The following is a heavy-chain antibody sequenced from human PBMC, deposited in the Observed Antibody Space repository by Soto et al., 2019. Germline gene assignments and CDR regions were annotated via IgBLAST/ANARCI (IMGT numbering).Heavy chain of an antibody. V-gene: IGHV1-69*01. D-gene: IGHD5-12*01. CDR2: IIPIFGTA. CDR1: GGTFSSYA. CDR3: ARDRGTIFSGYGPPYYYYYGMDV. Sequence: QVQLVQSGAEVKKPGSSVKVSCKASGGTFSSYATSWVRQAPGQGLEWMGGIIPIFGTANYAQKFQGRVTITADESTSTAYMELSSLRSEDTAVYYCARDRGTIFSGYGPPYYYYYGMDVWGQGTTVTVSS. J-gene: IGHJ6*02.